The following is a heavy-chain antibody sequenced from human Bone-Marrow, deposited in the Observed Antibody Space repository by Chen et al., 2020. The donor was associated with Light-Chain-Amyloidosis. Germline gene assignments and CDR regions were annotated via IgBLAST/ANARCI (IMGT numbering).Heavy chain of an antibody. V-gene: IGHV5-51*01. Sequence: VKKPGESLKISCKGSGYTFPNYWIGWVRQMPGKGLEWMGVIYPDDSDARHSPSFEGQVTISADKSITTAYLQWRSLKASDTAMYYRARRRDGYNFDYWGQGTLVTVSS. D-gene: IGHD5-12*01. CDR2: IYPDDSDA. CDR3: ARRRDGYNFDY. J-gene: IGHJ4*02. CDR1: GYTFPNYW.